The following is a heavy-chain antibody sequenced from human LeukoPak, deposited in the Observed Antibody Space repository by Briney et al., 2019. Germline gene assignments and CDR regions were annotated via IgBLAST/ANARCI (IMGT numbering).Heavy chain of an antibody. J-gene: IGHJ3*02. CDR3: ARDGIWSGYYKQGAFDI. CDR1: GFTFSSYE. CDR2: SSSSGSTI. Sequence: GGSLRLSCAASGFTFSSYEMNWVRQAPGKGLEWVSYSSSSGSTIYYADSVKGRFTISRDNAKNLLYLQMNSLRAEDTAVYYCARDGIWSGYYKQGAFDIWGQGTMVTVSS. D-gene: IGHD3-3*01. V-gene: IGHV3-48*03.